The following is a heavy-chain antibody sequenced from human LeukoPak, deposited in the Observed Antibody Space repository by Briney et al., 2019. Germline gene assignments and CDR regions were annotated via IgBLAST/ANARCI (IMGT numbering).Heavy chain of an antibody. CDR2: IIPIFGTA. Sequence: ASVKVSCKASGGTFSSYAISWVRQAPGQGLEWMGGIIPIFGTANYAQKFQGRVTITTDESTSTAYMELSSLRSEDTAVYYCARDGVYCSSTSCQSSHFQRWGQGTLVTVSS. CDR1: GGTFSSYA. V-gene: IGHV1-69*05. CDR3: ARDGVYCSSTSCQSSHFQR. J-gene: IGHJ1*01. D-gene: IGHD2-2*01.